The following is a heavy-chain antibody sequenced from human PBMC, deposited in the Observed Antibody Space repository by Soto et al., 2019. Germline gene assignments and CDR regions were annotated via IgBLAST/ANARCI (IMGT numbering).Heavy chain of an antibody. CDR3: ATVLPPFDP. Sequence: QVQLVQSGAEVKKPGASVKVSCKASGYTFTSYGISWVRQAPGQGLVWMGWINAYNGNTNSAQELQGRVTMPTATSTSTAYLELTLRTSDGTAVYYSATVLPPFDPWGQGTRVTVPS. CDR1: GYTFTSYG. V-gene: IGHV1-18*01. CDR2: INAYNGNT. J-gene: IGHJ5*02.